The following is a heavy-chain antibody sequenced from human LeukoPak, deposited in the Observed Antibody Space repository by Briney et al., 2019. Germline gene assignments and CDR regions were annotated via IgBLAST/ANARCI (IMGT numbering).Heavy chain of an antibody. CDR1: AXTVRSNC. V-gene: IGHV3-53*04. CDR3: ARDGSGSYSFDY. D-gene: IGHD3-10*01. Sequence: GGSLRLSCAASAXTVRSNCVIWVRQPPGKGLEWVSVIYSAGSTYNADSVKGRFTISRHNSKNTVYVQMDNLRPEDTAVYYCARDGSGSYSFDYWGQGTLVTVSS. J-gene: IGHJ4*02. CDR2: IYSAGST.